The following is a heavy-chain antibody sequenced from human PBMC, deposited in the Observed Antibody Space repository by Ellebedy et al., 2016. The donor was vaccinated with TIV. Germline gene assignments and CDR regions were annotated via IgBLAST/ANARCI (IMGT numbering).Heavy chain of an antibody. J-gene: IGHJ4*02. Sequence: ASVKVSCKASGGIFRSYAISWVRQAPGQGLEWMGVLDARVGSTTYAETLQGRITMTRDTSTRTVYMELSSLRSDDTAVYYCASVPSAGTDFWGQGTLVTVSS. D-gene: IGHD6-19*01. CDR3: ASVPSAGTDF. CDR1: GGIFRSYA. CDR2: LDARVGST. V-gene: IGHV1-46*01.